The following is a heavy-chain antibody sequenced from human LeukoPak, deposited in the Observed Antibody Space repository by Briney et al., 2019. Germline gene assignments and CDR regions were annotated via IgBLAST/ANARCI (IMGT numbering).Heavy chain of an antibody. J-gene: IGHJ6*03. V-gene: IGHV4-31*03. CDR2: IYYSGST. CDR3: ARENYYGSGYYMDV. CDR1: GGSISRGGYY. Sequence: SETLSLTCTVSGGSISRGGYYWSWIRQHPGKGLEWIGYIYYSGSTYYNPSLKSRVTISVDTSKNQFSLKLSSVTAADTAVYYCARENYYGSGYYMDVWGKGTTVTVSS. D-gene: IGHD3-10*01.